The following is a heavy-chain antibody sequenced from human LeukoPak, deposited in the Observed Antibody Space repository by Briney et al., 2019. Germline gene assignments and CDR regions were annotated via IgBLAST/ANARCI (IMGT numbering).Heavy chain of an antibody. CDR3: AKEYSSDDSSGYYPSPFDY. V-gene: IGHV3-21*01. D-gene: IGHD3-22*01. Sequence: GGSLRLSCAASGFTFSSYSMNWVRQAPGKGLEWVSSISSSSSYIYYADSVKGRFTISRDNAKNSLYLQMNSLRAEDTAVYYCAKEYSSDDSSGYYPSPFDYWGQGTLVTVSS. CDR1: GFTFSSYS. CDR2: ISSSSSYI. J-gene: IGHJ4*02.